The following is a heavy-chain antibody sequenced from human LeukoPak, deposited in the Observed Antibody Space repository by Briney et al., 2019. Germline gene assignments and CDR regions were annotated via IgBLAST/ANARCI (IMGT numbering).Heavy chain of an antibody. Sequence: SVKVSCKASGGTFSSYAISWVRQAPGQGLEWMGGIIPIFGTANYAQKFQGRVTVTADKSTSTAYMELNSLRSEDTAVYYCARSRAAPLLWSYFDYWGQGTLVTVSS. J-gene: IGHJ4*02. V-gene: IGHV1-69*06. CDR3: ARSRAAPLLWSYFDY. CDR2: IIPIFGTA. D-gene: IGHD6-6*01. CDR1: GGTFSSYA.